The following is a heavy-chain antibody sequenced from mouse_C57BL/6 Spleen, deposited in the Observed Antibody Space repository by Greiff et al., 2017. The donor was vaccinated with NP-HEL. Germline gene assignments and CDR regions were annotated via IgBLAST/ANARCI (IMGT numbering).Heavy chain of an antibody. CDR1: GYAFSSYW. Sequence: QVQLQQSGAELVKPGASVKISCKASGYAFSSYWMNWVKQRPGKGLEWIGQIYPGDGDTNYNGKFKGKATLTADKSSSTAYMQLSSLTSEDSAVYCCASMGYYGSSPYWYFDVWGTGTTVTVSS. D-gene: IGHD1-1*01. V-gene: IGHV1-80*01. J-gene: IGHJ1*03. CDR2: IYPGDGDT. CDR3: ASMGYYGSSPYWYFDV.